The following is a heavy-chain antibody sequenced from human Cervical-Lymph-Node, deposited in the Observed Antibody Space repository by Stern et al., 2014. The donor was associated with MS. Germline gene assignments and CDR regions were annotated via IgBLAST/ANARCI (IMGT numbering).Heavy chain of an antibody. J-gene: IGHJ6*02. D-gene: IGHD2-21*02. CDR3: ATHRGRVTYYYGMDV. CDR2: FDPEHGET. V-gene: IGHV1-24*01. Sequence: VHLVESGAEVKKPGASVKVSCKVSGYTLSEISMHWVRQAPGTGLEWMGGFDPEHGETRYAQKFQGRVTMAEDRSTDAAYMKLSSLRSEDTAVYYCATHRGRVTYYYGMDVWGQGTTVTVSS. CDR1: GYTLSEIS.